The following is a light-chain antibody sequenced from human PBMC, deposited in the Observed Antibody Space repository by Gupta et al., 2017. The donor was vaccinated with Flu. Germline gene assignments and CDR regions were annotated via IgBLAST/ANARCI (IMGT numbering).Light chain of an antibody. CDR2: QDT. CDR1: ELGHKF. V-gene: IGLV3-1*01. Sequence: SELPQPPSLSVSPGQTASIACSGGELGHKFVFWYQLKPGQSPLLVIYQDTKRPSGTPERFSGSNTGNTASLTIRGTQAMDEADYFCQAWDSSTAIFGGGTKLTVL. J-gene: IGLJ2*01. CDR3: QAWDSSTAI.